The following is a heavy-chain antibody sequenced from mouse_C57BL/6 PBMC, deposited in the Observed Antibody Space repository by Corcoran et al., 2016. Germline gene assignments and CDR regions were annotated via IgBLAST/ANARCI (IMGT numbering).Heavy chain of an antibody. CDR3: ARRGYGRAYFDV. CDR2: INTYSGVP. D-gene: IGHD1-1*01. J-gene: IGHJ1*03. CDR1: GYTFTTYG. Sequence: QIQLVQSGPELKKPGETVKISCKASGYTFTTYGMSWVKQAPGKGLKWMGWINTYSGVPTYADDFKGRFAFSLETSASTAYLQINNLKNEDTATYFGARRGYGRAYFDVWGTGTTVTVSS. V-gene: IGHV9-3*01.